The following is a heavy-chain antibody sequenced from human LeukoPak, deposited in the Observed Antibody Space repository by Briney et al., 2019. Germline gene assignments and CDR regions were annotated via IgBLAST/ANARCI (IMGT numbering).Heavy chain of an antibody. D-gene: IGHD3-10*01. CDR2: IYYTGKT. Sequence: SEALSLTCTVSGDSVSNGNYYWSWLRQPPGKALEWIGYIYYTGKTYYNPSLEGRVTILVDTSRNHFSVKLSSVTAADTAVYYCARSQNYYGSGDYWSQGTLVTVSS. CDR1: GDSVSNGNYY. CDR3: ARSQNYYGSGDY. J-gene: IGHJ4*02. V-gene: IGHV4-61*03.